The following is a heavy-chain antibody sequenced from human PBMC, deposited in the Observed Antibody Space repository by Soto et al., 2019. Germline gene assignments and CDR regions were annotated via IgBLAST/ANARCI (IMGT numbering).Heavy chain of an antibody. CDR2: IYYSGST. J-gene: IGHJ4*02. CDR1: GGSISSSSYY. Sequence: SETLSLTCTVSGGSISSSSYYWGWIRQPPGKGLEWIGSIYYSGSTYYNPSLKSRVTISVDTSKNQFSLKLSSVTAADTDVYYCARERLSAFEYWGQGTLVTVSS. CDR3: ARERLSAFEY. D-gene: IGHD1-26*01. V-gene: IGHV4-39*02.